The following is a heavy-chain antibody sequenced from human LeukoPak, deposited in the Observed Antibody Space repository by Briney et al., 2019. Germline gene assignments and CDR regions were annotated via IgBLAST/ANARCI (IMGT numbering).Heavy chain of an antibody. V-gene: IGHV3-21*01. Sequence: PGGSLRLSCAASGFTFSSHNINWVRQAPGKGLEWVSSISGRGNYIFYADSVKGRFTISRDSAKNSLSLQMNSLRAEDTAVYYCAKDQGFDYYDSSGYYLDYWGQGTLVTVSS. CDR2: ISGRGNYI. CDR3: AKDQGFDYYDSSGYYLDY. D-gene: IGHD3-22*01. J-gene: IGHJ4*02. CDR1: GFTFSSHN.